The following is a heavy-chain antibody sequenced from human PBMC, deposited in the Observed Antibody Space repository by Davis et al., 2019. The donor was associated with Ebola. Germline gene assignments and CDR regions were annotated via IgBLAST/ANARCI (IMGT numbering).Heavy chain of an antibody. CDR1: GGTFSSYA. J-gene: IGHJ6*02. CDR3: ARDTAMVTYGEFYMDV. CDR2: IIPILGIA. V-gene: IGHV1-69*04. Sequence: SVKVSCKASGGTFSSYAISWVRQAPGQGLEWMGRIIPILGIANYAQKFQGRVTITADKSTSTAYMELSSLRSEDTAVYYCARDTAMVTYGEFYMDVWGQGTTVTVSS. D-gene: IGHD5-18*01.